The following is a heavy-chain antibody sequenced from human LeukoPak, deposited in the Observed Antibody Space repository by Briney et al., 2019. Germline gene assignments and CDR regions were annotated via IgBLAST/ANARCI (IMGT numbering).Heavy chain of an antibody. CDR2: INRSGST. D-gene: IGHD3-16*02. V-gene: IGHV4-34*01. CDR3: ARVTSYYDYVWGSYRYIAVLDY. Sequence: TSETLSLTCAVYGGSFSGYYWSWIRQPPGKGLERIGEINRSGSTNYNPSLKSRVTISVDTSKNQFSLKLSSVTAADTAVYYCARVTSYYDYVWGSYRYIAVLDYWGQGTLVTVSS. CDR1: GGSFSGYY. J-gene: IGHJ4*02.